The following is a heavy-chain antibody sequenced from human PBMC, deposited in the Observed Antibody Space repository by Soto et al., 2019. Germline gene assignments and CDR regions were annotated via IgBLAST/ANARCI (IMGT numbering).Heavy chain of an antibody. J-gene: IGHJ4*02. V-gene: IGHV3-23*01. CDR2: ITGSDGRT. CDR1: EFTFSNYA. CDR3: AKATYDTTFYTSSFDS. Sequence: VQLLESGGGLVQPGGSLRLSCAASEFTFSNYAMTWVRQAPAKGLEWVSLITGSDGRTYYADSVKGRFTISRDNSKNTLFLQMNSLRAEDTAVYYCAKATYDTTFYTSSFDSWGQGTLVTVSS. D-gene: IGHD3-22*01.